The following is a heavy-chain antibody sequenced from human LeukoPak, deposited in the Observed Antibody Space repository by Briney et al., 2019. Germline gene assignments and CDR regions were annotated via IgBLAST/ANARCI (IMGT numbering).Heavy chain of an antibody. Sequence: PGGSLRLSCAASGFTFSSYWMSWVRQAPGKGLEWVANIKQDGSEKYYVDSVKGRFTISRDNAKNSLYLQMNSLRAEDTAVYYCARVLYDFWSGYYTGMPLNYFDYWGQGTLVTVSS. CDR3: ARVLYDFWSGYYTGMPLNYFDY. CDR1: GFTFSSYW. D-gene: IGHD3-3*01. CDR2: IKQDGSEK. V-gene: IGHV3-7*01. J-gene: IGHJ4*02.